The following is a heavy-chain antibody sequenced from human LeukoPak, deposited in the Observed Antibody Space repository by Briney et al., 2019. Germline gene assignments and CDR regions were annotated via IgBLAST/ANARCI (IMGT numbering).Heavy chain of an antibody. Sequence: SVKVSCKASGGTLSSYAISWVRQAPGQGLEWMGRIIPILGIANYAQKFQGRVTITADKSTSTAYMELSSLRSEDTAVYYCARGDSSSWPEIDYWGQGTLVTVSS. CDR3: ARGDSSSWPEIDY. D-gene: IGHD6-13*01. V-gene: IGHV1-69*04. CDR1: GGTLSSYA. CDR2: IIPILGIA. J-gene: IGHJ4*02.